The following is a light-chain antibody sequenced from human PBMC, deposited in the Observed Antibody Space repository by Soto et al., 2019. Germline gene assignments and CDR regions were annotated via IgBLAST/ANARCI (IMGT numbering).Light chain of an antibody. V-gene: IGKV3-11*01. CDR2: DTS. Sequence: IVLTQSPGTLSLSPWKIATLSCRASQFLSSYLAWYQQKPGQPPRLLIYDTSNRATGIPARFSGSRSGTDFTLTISSLETEEFGVYFCHQRNKFGQGTRLEI. CDR3: HQRNK. CDR1: QFLSSY. J-gene: IGKJ5*01.